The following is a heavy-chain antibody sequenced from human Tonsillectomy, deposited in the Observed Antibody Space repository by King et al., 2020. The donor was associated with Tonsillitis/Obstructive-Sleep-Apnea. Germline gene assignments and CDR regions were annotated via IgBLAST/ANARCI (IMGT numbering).Heavy chain of an antibody. CDR2: INHSGST. CDR1: GGSFSGYY. J-gene: IGHJ5*02. V-gene: IGHV4-34*01. CDR3: ARGRKVKRGIAAGKNNWFDP. Sequence: VQLQQWGAGLLKPSETLALTCAVYGGSFSGYYWSWIRQPPGKGLEWIGEINHSGSTNYNVSLKRRVTISGDTSKNQFSLKLSSVTAADTAVYYCARGRKVKRGIAAGKNNWFDPWGQGTLVTVSS. D-gene: IGHD6-13*01.